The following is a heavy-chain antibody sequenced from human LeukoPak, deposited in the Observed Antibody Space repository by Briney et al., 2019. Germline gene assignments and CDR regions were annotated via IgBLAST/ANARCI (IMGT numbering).Heavy chain of an antibody. V-gene: IGHV1-2*02. CDR1: GYTFTGYY. Sequence: ASVKVSCEASGYTFTGYYMHWVRQAPGQGLEWMGWINPNSGGTNYAQKVQGRVTMTRDTSISTAYMELSRLRSDDTAVYYCAREIPVYCSGGSCYLWGQGTLVTVSS. D-gene: IGHD2-15*01. J-gene: IGHJ4*02. CDR2: INPNSGGT. CDR3: AREIPVYCSGGSCYL.